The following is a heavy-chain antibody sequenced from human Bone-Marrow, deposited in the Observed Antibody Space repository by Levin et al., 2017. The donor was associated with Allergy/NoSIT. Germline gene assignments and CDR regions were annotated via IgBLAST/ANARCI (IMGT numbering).Heavy chain of an antibody. CDR1: GFTVSGSY. CDR3: ARAHGFGEFQSWFDS. CDR2: IYGGGTT. V-gene: IGHV3-53*01. Sequence: GESLKISCAASGFTVSGSYMTWVRQVPGKGLEWLSVIYGGGTTYYADSVEGRFTISIDNAKNTLYLQMNSLRVEDTAVYYCARAHGFGEFQSWFDSWGQGTLVTVSS. D-gene: IGHD3-10*01. J-gene: IGHJ5*01.